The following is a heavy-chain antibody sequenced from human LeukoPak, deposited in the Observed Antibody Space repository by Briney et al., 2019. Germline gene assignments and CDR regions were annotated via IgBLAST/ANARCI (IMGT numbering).Heavy chain of an antibody. Sequence: GASVKVSCKASGYTFTSYYMHWVRQAPGQGLEWMGIINPSGGSTSYAQKFQGRVTITADKSTSTAYMELSSLRSEDTAVYYCARDPAYCGGDCYVDYWGQGTLVTVSS. D-gene: IGHD2-21*02. V-gene: IGHV1-46*01. J-gene: IGHJ4*02. CDR2: INPSGGST. CDR3: ARDPAYCGGDCYVDY. CDR1: GYTFTSYY.